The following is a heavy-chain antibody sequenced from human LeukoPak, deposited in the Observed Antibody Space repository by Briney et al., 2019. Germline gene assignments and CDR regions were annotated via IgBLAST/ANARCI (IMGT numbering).Heavy chain of an antibody. CDR2: ISWNSGSI. J-gene: IGHJ4*02. Sequence: GRSLRLSCAASGFTFHDYAMHWVRQAPGKGLEWVSGISWNSGSIGYADSVKGRFTISRDNAKNSLYLQMNSLRAEDTALYYCAKDIGYSGSYYIDYWGQGTLVTVSS. V-gene: IGHV3-9*01. CDR3: AKDIGYSGSYYIDY. CDR1: GFTFHDYA. D-gene: IGHD1-26*01.